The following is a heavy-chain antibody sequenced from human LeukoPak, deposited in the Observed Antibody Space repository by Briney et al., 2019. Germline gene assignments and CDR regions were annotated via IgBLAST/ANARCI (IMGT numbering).Heavy chain of an antibody. Sequence: GGSLRLSCAASGFTFSSYGMSWVRQAPGKGLEWVSGISGSGGRTYYADSVKGRFTISRDNSKNTLYLQTNSLRAEDTAVYYCAKAGRGGAITMVRGVKGDYYYMDVWGKGTTVTISS. CDR1: GFTFSSYG. V-gene: IGHV3-23*01. CDR3: AKAGRGGAITMVRGVKGDYYYMDV. J-gene: IGHJ6*03. D-gene: IGHD3-10*01. CDR2: ISGSGGRT.